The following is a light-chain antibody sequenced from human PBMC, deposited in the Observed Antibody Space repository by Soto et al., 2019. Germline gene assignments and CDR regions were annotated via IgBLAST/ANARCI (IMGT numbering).Light chain of an antibody. CDR2: GAS. J-gene: IGKJ1*01. Sequence: ERVMTGAPATLYLSPGDRATLSCRASQSVSSNLAWYQQRPGQDPRLLNYGASTRATGIPARFSCSGSGTEFTLTITRLEPEDSAVYFCQQYAGSPRTFGQGTKVDI. V-gene: IGKV3-15*01. CDR1: QSVSSN. CDR3: QQYAGSPRT.